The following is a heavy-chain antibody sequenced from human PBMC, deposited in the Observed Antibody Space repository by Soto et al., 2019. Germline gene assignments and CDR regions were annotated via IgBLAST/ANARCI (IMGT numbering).Heavy chain of an antibody. CDR1: GYTFTSYD. CDR3: ARGSPRSSILNGPDI. CDR2: MNPNSGNT. J-gene: IGHJ3*02. Sequence: ASVKVSCKASGYTFTSYDINWVRQATGQGPEWMGWMNPNSGNTGYAQKFQGRVTMTRNTSISTAYMELSSLRSEDTAVYYCARGSPRSSILNGPDIWGQGTMVTVSS. D-gene: IGHD3-9*01. V-gene: IGHV1-8*01.